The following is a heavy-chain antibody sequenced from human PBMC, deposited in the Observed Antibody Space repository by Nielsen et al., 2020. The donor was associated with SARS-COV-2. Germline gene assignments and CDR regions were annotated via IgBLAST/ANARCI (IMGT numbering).Heavy chain of an antibody. CDR2: INHSGST. J-gene: IGHJ6*02. Sequence: SETLSLTCTVSGGSISSGGYYWSWIRQPPGKGLEWIGEINHSGSTNYNPSLKSRVTISVDTSKNQFSLKLSSVTAADTAVYYCARAGYCSSTSCYTRYYYYYYGMDVWGQGTTVTVSS. CDR3: ARAGYCSSTSCYTRYYYYYYGMDV. V-gene: IGHV4-39*07. D-gene: IGHD2-2*02. CDR1: GGSISSGGYY.